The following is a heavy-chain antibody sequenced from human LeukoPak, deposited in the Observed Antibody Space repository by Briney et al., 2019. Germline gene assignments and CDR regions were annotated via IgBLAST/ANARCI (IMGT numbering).Heavy chain of an antibody. CDR3: ARLGMGAPDY. V-gene: IGHV3-48*01. D-gene: IGHD1-26*01. CDR2: ISSSSSTI. J-gene: IGHJ4*02. CDR1: GFTFSSYS. Sequence: PGGSLRLSCAASGFTFSSYSMNWVRQAPGEGLEWVSYISSSSSTIYYADSVKGRFTISRDNAKNSLYLQMNSLRAEDTAVYYCARLGMGAPDYWGQGTLVTVSS.